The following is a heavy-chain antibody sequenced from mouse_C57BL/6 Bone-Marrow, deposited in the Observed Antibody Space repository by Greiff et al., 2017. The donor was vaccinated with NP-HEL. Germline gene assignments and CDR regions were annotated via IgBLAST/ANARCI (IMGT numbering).Heavy chain of an antibody. D-gene: IGHD1-1*01. Sequence: QVQLQQPGAELVKPGASVKLSCKASGYTFTSYWMHWVKQRPGQGLEWIGMIHPNSGSTNYNEKFKSKATLTVDKSSSTAYMQLSSLTSEDSAVYYCATEAVPYYYGSKNYWGQGTTLTVSS. CDR3: ATEAVPYYYGSKNY. V-gene: IGHV1-64*01. CDR2: IHPNSGST. J-gene: IGHJ2*01. CDR1: GYTFTSYW.